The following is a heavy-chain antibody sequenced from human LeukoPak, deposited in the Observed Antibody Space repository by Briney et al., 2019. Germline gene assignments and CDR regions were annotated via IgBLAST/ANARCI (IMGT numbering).Heavy chain of an antibody. CDR2: IYSGGST. D-gene: IGHD3-16*02. J-gene: IGHJ4*02. Sequence: SETLSLTCTVSGGSISSYYWSWIRQPAGKGLEWIGRIYSGGSTNYNPSLKSRVTMSVDTSKNQFSLKLSSVTAADTAVYYCARARGPYYDYVWGSYRQPYFDYWGQGTLVTVSS. V-gene: IGHV4-4*07. CDR1: GGSISSYY. CDR3: ARARGPYYDYVWGSYRQPYFDY.